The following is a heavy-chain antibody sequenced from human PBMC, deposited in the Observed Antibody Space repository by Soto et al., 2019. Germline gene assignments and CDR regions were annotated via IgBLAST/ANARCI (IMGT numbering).Heavy chain of an antibody. D-gene: IGHD3-16*01. CDR1: GYTFTPYG. V-gene: IGHV1-18*01. CDR2: ISGFNGNT. CDR3: ARIGVSSGHESPDFDS. J-gene: IGHJ4*02. Sequence: ASVKVSCKTSGYTFTPYGISWVRQAPGQGLEWMGWISGFNGNTNYAADLQGRVTMTTDTSTSKAYMELRGLRSDDTAVYYCARIGVSSGHESPDFDSWGQGTLVTVSS.